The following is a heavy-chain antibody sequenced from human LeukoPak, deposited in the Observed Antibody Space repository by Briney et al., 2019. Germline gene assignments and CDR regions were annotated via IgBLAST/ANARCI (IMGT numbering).Heavy chain of an antibody. V-gene: IGHV5-51*01. J-gene: IGHJ4*02. CDR1: GYSFTNYW. CDR2: IYPGDSET. CDR3: ARFLDYGDHLGYFDN. D-gene: IGHD4/OR15-4a*01. Sequence: KRGDSLKISCQGSGYSFTNYWIGWVRQMPGKGLEYMGIIYPGDSETIYSPSFQGQVTISADKSITTAYLQWSSLKASDSGRYYCARFLDYGDHLGYFDNWGQGALVTVSS.